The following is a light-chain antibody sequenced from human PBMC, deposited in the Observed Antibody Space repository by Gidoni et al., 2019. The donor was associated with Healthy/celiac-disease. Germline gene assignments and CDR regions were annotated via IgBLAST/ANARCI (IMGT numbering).Light chain of an antibody. CDR3: QVWDSSSDHYVV. J-gene: IGLJ2*01. V-gene: IGLV3-21*02. CDR1: NIGSKS. Sequence: SYVLTPPPPVSVAPGLTARITCGGNNIGSKSVHWYQQKPGQAPVLGVYEDSDRPSGIPERFSGSNAGNTATLTISRVEAGDEADYYCQVWDSSSDHYVVFGGGTKLTVL. CDR2: EDS.